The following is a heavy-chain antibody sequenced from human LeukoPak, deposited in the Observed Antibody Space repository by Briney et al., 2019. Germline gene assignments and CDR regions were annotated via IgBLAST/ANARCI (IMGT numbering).Heavy chain of an antibody. CDR2: ISAASHGI. CDR1: GFTFTVYS. D-gene: IGHD3-3*01. V-gene: IGHV3-48*01. Sequence: GGSLRLSCAASGFTFTVYSMTWVRQAPGKGLEWISHISAASHGIYYADSVKGRFTVSRDNAKNSVFLLLTSLRPEDTAVYYCARGGTPQSRFLDFHWFDPWGQGTRVTVSS. CDR3: ARGGTPQSRFLDFHWFDP. J-gene: IGHJ5*01.